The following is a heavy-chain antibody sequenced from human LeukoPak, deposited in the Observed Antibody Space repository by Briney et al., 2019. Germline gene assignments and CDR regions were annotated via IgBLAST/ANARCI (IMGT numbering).Heavy chain of an antibody. Sequence: GASVKVSCKASAYIFTSYFMHWVRQAPGQGLEWMGLINPSGGSTRYAQKFQGRVTMTRDMSTSTVYMELSSLRSEDTAVYYCARALPHRRLMDTTMEQHWFDPWGQGTLVTVSS. CDR3: ARALPHRRLMDTTMEQHWFDP. CDR2: INPSGGST. CDR1: AYIFTSYF. J-gene: IGHJ5*02. D-gene: IGHD5-18*01. V-gene: IGHV1-46*01.